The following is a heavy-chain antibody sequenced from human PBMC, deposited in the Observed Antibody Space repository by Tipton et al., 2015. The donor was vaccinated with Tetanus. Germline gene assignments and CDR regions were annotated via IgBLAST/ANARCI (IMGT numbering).Heavy chain of an antibody. CDR1: GGTFRTYA. CDR2: IFPVYGTA. D-gene: IGHD2-15*01. J-gene: IGHJ5*01. V-gene: IGHV1-69*01. CDR3: ARPDRYCSGGGCYHAYKT. Sequence: QSGPEVKRPGSSARVSCKTSGGTFRTYAVSWERQAPGQGLEWMGGIFPVYGTANYAPQFQGRVTITADEPTGTAYMELNSLISEDTAVYYCARPDRYCSGGGCYHAYKTWGHGALVTVS.